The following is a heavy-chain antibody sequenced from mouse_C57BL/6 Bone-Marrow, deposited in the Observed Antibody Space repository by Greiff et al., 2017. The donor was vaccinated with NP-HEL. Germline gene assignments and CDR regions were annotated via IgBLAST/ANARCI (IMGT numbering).Heavy chain of an antibody. V-gene: IGHV5-6*02. CDR2: ISSGGSYT. D-gene: IGHD2-3*01. CDR1: GFTFSSYG. CDR3: AREHDGYYGYFDY. J-gene: IGHJ2*01. Sequence: VMLVESGGDLVKPGGSLKLSCAASGFTFSSYGMSWVRQTPDKRLEWVATISSGGSYTYYPDSVKGRFTISRDNAKNTLYLQMSSLKSEDTAMYYCAREHDGYYGYFDYWGQGTTLTVSS.